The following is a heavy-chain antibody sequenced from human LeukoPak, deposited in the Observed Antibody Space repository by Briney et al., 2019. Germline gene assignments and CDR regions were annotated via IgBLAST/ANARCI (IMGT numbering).Heavy chain of an antibody. J-gene: IGHJ5*02. V-gene: IGHV4-34*01. D-gene: IGHD3-9*01. CDR3: ARGRRGYLTGYDWFDP. CDR2: INHSGST. CDR1: GGSFGGYY. Sequence: SETLSLTCAVYGGSFGGYYWSWIRQPPGKGLEWIGEINHSGSTNYNPSLKSRVTISVDTSKNQFSLKLSSVTAADTAVYYCARGRRGYLTGYDWFDPWGQGTLVTVSS.